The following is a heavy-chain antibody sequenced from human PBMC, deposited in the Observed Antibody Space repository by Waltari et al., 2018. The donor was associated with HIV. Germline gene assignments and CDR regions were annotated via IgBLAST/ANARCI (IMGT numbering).Heavy chain of an antibody. CDR3: TRRAALFRGVVDVDV. V-gene: IGHV3-73*01. J-gene: IGHJ6*02. CDR1: GLLFTASD. Sequence: EVLLVESGGGVVQPGGSVKLTCAAYGLLFTASDLTWFRQHAGKGLEWIGRIRSKADRYATGYAASVKGRFSISRDESENKLFLQMNSLKADDSAVYYCTRRAALFRGVVDVDVWGQGTTVTVSS. D-gene: IGHD3-10*01. CDR2: IRSKADRYAT.